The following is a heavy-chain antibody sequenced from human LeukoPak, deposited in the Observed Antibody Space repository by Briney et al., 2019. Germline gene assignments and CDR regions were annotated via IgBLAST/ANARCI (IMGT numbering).Heavy chain of an antibody. J-gene: IGHJ6*02. CDR1: GGSISNYY. V-gene: IGHV4-59*01. CDR2: IYYSGST. D-gene: IGHD1-26*01. Sequence: SETLSLTCTVSGGSISNYYWSWIRQPPGKGLEWIGYIYYSGSTNYNPSLKSRVTTSVDTSKNQFSLKLSSVTAADTAVYYCARVGGTNYYYYGMDVWGQGTTVTVSS. CDR3: ARVGGTNYYYYGMDV.